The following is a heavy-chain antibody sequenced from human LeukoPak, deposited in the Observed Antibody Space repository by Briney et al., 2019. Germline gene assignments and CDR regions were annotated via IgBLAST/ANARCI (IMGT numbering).Heavy chain of an antibody. D-gene: IGHD3-22*01. CDR2: ISWNSGRI. Sequence: GGSLRLSCAASGFTFDDYAMHWVRQAPGKGLEWVSGISWNSGRIGYADSVKGRFTISRDNAKDSLYLQMNSLRTEDTAFYYCAKDKGSSGYYLPYWYFDLWGRGTLVTVSS. CDR1: GFTFDDYA. V-gene: IGHV3-9*01. J-gene: IGHJ2*01. CDR3: AKDKGSSGYYLPYWYFDL.